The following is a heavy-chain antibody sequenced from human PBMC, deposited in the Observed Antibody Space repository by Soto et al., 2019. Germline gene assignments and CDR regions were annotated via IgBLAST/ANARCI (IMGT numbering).Heavy chain of an antibody. Sequence: SETLSLTCTVSGGSISSYYWSWIRQPPGKGLEWIGYIYYSGSTNYNPSLKSRVTISVDTSKNQFSLKLSSVTAADTAVYYCARDFGRYCSGGSCYLDAFDIWGQGTMVTVSS. D-gene: IGHD2-15*01. J-gene: IGHJ3*02. V-gene: IGHV4-59*01. CDR2: IYYSGST. CDR3: ARDFGRYCSGGSCYLDAFDI. CDR1: GGSISSYY.